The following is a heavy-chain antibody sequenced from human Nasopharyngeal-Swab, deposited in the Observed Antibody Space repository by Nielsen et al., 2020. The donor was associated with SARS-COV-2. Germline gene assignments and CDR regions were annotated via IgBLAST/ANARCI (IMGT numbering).Heavy chain of an antibody. CDR1: GFTFSSYA. Sequence: GESLKISCAASGFTFSSYAMSWVRQAPGKGLEWVSVIYSGGSSTYYADSVKGRFTISRDNSKNTLYLQMNSLRAEDTAVYYCAKGGALTIFGVVPPGGYYYYGMDVWGQGTTVTVSS. CDR2: IYSGGSST. V-gene: IGHV3-23*03. CDR3: AKGGALTIFGVVPPGGYYYYGMDV. D-gene: IGHD3-3*01. J-gene: IGHJ6*02.